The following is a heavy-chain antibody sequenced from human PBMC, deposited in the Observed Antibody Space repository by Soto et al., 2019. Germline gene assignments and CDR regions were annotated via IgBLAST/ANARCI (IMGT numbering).Heavy chain of an antibody. Sequence: SETLSLTCTVSGGAVTNRSYYWGWIRQSPGKGLEWIGSVYYSGRSYSKSSVKSRVTISVDTSKNRFSLSLNSVTASDTAVYFCVSQRTTVPTQAYFDYWGPGALVTVSS. CDR3: VSQRTTVPTQAYFDY. CDR2: VYYSGRS. CDR1: GGAVTNRSYY. D-gene: IGHD4-17*01. V-gene: IGHV4-39*01. J-gene: IGHJ4*02.